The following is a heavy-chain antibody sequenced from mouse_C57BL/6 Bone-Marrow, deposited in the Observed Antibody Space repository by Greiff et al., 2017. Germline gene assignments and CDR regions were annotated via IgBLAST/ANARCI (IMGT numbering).Heavy chain of an antibody. V-gene: IGHV5-4*01. CDR1: GFTFSSYA. Sequence: EVHLVESGGGLVKPGGSLKLSCAASGFTFSSYAMSWVRQTPEKRLEWVATISDGGSYTYYPDNVKGRFTISRDNAKNNLYLQMSHLKSEDTAMYYCARDSGTRAMDYWGQGTSVTVSS. CDR3: ARDSGTRAMDY. CDR2: ISDGGSYT. D-gene: IGHD4-1*01. J-gene: IGHJ4*01.